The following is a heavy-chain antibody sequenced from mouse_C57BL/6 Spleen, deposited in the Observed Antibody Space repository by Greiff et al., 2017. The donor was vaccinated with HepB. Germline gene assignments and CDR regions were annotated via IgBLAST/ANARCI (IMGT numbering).Heavy chain of an antibody. Sequence: EVQRVESGGGLVKPGGSLKLSCAASGFTFSDYGMHWVRQAPEKGLEWVAYISSGSSTIYYADTVKGRFTISRDNAKNTLFLQMTSLRSEDTAMYYCAGDYDGRLDYWGQGTTLTVSS. D-gene: IGHD2-4*01. CDR3: AGDYDGRLDY. J-gene: IGHJ2*01. CDR2: ISSGSSTI. V-gene: IGHV5-17*01. CDR1: GFTFSDYG.